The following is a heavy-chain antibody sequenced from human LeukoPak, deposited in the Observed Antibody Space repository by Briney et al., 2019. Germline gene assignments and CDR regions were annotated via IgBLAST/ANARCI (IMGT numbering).Heavy chain of an antibody. J-gene: IGHJ6*03. CDR3: ASGRYSPLYYFYYMDV. CDR2: IYTSGST. Sequence: SETLSLTCTVSGGSISSGSYYWSWIRQPAGKGLEWIGRIYTSGSTNYNPSLKSPVTISGDTSKNQVSLKLSSVTAADTAVYYCASGRYSPLYYFYYMDVWGKGTTVTVSS. D-gene: IGHD1-26*01. CDR1: GGSISSGSYY. V-gene: IGHV4-61*02.